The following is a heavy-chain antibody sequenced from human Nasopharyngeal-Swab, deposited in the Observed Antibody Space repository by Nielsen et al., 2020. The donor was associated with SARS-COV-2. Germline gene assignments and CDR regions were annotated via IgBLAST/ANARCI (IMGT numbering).Heavy chain of an antibody. CDR3: ARGCDTDCFRVDS. Sequence: GESLKISCVAFGFSLNRYAMIWVRQAPGKGLEWVSGIGASGRATYYADSVEGRLTISRDNSRNTLSLQMNNLRAEDTATYYCARGCDTDCFRVDSWGQGTLVTVSS. D-gene: IGHD2-21*02. CDR2: IGASGRAT. V-gene: IGHV3-23*01. CDR1: GFSLNRYA. J-gene: IGHJ4*02.